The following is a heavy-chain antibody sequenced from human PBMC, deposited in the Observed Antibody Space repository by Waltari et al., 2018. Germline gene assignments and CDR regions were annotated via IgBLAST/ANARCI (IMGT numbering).Heavy chain of an antibody. CDR2: IYTSGST. CDR3: ASTPSIYGSGSYYFQFDY. Sequence: QVQLQESGPGLVKPSETLSLTCTVPGGSISSYYWSWIRQPGGQGLEWIGRIYTSGSTNYNPSLKSRVTMSVDTSKNQFSLKLSSVTAADTAVYYCASTPSIYGSGSYYFQFDYWGQGTLVTVSS. V-gene: IGHV4-4*07. J-gene: IGHJ4*02. D-gene: IGHD3-10*01. CDR1: GGSISSYY.